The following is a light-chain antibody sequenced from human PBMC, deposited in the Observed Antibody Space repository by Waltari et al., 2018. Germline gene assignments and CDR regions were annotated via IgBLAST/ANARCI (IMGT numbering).Light chain of an antibody. Sequence: EIVLTQSPGTLSLSPGERATLSCWASQSVGRSLAWYQHKRGQPPRLPIYGASTRATGVPDRFSGSGSGTDFSLTISRLEPEDFAVYYCQHYVRLPVTFGQGTKVEI. CDR2: GAS. V-gene: IGKV3-20*01. CDR1: QSVGRS. CDR3: QHYVRLPVT. J-gene: IGKJ1*01.